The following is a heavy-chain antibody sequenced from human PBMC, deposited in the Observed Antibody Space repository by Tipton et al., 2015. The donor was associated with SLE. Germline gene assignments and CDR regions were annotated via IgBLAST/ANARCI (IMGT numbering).Heavy chain of an antibody. CDR1: GGSINPYY. V-gene: IGHV4-4*07. CDR2: IYTGGNT. Sequence: TLSLTCTVSGGSINPYYWAWVRQPAGKGLGWIGRIYTGGNTKYNPSLESRVSLSVDTSRGQFFLEVRSVTAADTAVYYCARRVTVAGFFDYWGQGTLVAVSA. D-gene: IGHD6-19*01. J-gene: IGHJ4*02. CDR3: ARRVTVAGFFDY.